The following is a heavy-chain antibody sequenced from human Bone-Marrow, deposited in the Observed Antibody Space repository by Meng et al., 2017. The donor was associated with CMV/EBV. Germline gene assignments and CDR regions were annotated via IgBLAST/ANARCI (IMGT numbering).Heavy chain of an antibody. V-gene: IGHV1-2*02. J-gene: IGHJ4*02. D-gene: IGHD3-3*01. Sequence: ASVKVSCKASGYTFTTYYLHWVRQAPGQGLEWMGWMNPNSGGTNYAQKFQGRVTMTRDTSISTAYMELSRLRSDDTAVYYCARGFGYDFWSGYYPQGDYWGQGTLVTVSS. CDR2: MNPNSGGT. CDR1: GYTFTTYY. CDR3: ARGFGYDFWSGYYPQGDY.